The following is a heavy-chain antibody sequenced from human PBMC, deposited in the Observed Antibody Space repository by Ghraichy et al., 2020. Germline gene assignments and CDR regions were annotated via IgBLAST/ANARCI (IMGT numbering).Heavy chain of an antibody. CDR1: GFTFNSYA. CDR2: ISASGGDT. CDR3: VKAAGNWGTSLDS. D-gene: IGHD7-27*01. Sequence: GGSLRLSCAASGFTFNSYAMSWVRQAPGKGLEWVSAISASGGDTYYADSVKGRLTISRDNSKNTLYLQMNSLRAEDTAVYYCVKAAGNWGTSLDSWGQGTLVPVSS. J-gene: IGHJ4*02. V-gene: IGHV3-23*01.